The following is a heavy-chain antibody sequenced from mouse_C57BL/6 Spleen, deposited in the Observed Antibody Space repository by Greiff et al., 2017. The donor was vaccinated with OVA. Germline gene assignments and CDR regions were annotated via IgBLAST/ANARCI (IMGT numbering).Heavy chain of an antibody. CDR3: TGAGVATDYYAMDY. J-gene: IGHJ4*01. D-gene: IGHD1-1*02. CDR2: IRLKSDNYAT. V-gene: IGHV6-3*01. Sequence: EVKVEESGGGLVQPGGSMKLSCVASGFTFSNYWMNWVRQSPEKGLEWVAQIRLKSDNYATHYAESVKGRFTISRDDSKSSVYLQMNNLRAEDTGMYYCTGAGVATDYYAMDYWGQGTSVTVSS. CDR1: GFTFSNYW.